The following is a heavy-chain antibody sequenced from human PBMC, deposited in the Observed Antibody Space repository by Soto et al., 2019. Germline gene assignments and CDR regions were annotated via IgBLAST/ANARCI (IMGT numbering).Heavy chain of an antibody. CDR1: GGSITYYY. CDR3: ARDRLGSGSYLAFDP. Sequence: SETLSLTCTVSGGSITYYYWSWIRQPPGRGLEWIGYITYSGNTNYNPSLKSRVSISLDTSRSQFSPMLSSVTAADTAVYYCARDRLGSGSYLAFDPWGQGTLVTVSS. CDR2: ITYSGNT. V-gene: IGHV4-59*01. D-gene: IGHD3-10*01. J-gene: IGHJ5*02.